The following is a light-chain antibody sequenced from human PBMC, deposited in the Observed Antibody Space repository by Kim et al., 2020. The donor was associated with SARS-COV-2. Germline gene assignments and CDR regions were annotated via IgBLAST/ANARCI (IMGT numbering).Light chain of an antibody. CDR1: QSISSW. CDR3: QQYNSYPVT. J-gene: IGKJ4*01. CDR2: KAS. V-gene: IGKV1-5*03. Sequence: DIQMTQSPSTLSASVGDRVTITCRASQSISSWLAWYQQKPGKAPKLLIYKASSLESGVPSRFGGSESGTEFTLTISSLQPDDFATYHCQQYNSYPVTFGGGTKVDIK.